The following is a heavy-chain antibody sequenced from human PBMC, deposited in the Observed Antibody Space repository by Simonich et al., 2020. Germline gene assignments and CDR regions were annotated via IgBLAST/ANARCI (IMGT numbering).Heavy chain of an antibody. D-gene: IGHD7-27*01. CDR2: INPHSGST. Sequence: QVQLVQSGAEVKKPGASVKVSFKASGYTFTGYYMHWVRQAPGQGLEWLVWINPHSGSTNYEQHLKGRVTMTRDTSISTAYMELSRLRSDDTAVYYCARGPRWTGDDAFDIWGQGTMVTVSS. V-gene: IGHV1-2*02. J-gene: IGHJ3*02. CDR3: ARGPRWTGDDAFDI. CDR1: GYTFTGYY.